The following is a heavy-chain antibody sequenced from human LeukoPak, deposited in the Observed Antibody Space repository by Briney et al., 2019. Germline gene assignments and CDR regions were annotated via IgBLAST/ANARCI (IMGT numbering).Heavy chain of an antibody. D-gene: IGHD3-10*01. J-gene: IGHJ6*03. Sequence: SETLSLTCVVYGGSFSGYYWSWIRQPPGKGLEWIGEINHSGSTRYNPSLKSRVTISVDTSKNQFSLKLSSVTAADRAVYYCARRVGRYFGERAYYYNYMDVWDKGTTVTISS. CDR3: ARRVGRYFGERAYYYNYMDV. V-gene: IGHV4-34*01. CDR2: INHSGST. CDR1: GGSFSGYY.